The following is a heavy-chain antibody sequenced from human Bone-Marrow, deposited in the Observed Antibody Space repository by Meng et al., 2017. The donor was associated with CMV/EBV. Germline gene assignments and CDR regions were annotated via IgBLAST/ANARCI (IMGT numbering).Heavy chain of an antibody. CDR2: ISYDGSNK. V-gene: IGHV3-30*04. Sequence: GRSLKISCAVSGFTFSSYAMHWVRQAPGKGLEWEAVISYDGSNKYYADSVKGRFTISRDNSKNTLYLQMKSLRAEDTAVYYCAREYSGSYPYSYYGLDVWGQGTTVTVSS. CDR1: GFTFSSYA. CDR3: AREYSGSYPYSYYGLDV. J-gene: IGHJ6*02. D-gene: IGHD1-26*01.